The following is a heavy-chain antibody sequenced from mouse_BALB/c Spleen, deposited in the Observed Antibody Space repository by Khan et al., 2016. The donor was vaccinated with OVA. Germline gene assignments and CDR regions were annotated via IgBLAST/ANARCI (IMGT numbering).Heavy chain of an antibody. CDR2: ISSGSSTI. J-gene: IGHJ1*01. CDR1: GFTFSSFG. CDR3: ARSGGNFHWYFDV. Sequence: EVELVESGGGLVQPGGSRKLSCAVSGFTFSSFGMHWVRQAPKKGLEWVAYISSGSSTIYYVDTVKGRFTISRDNPKNTLFLQMTSLRSEDTAMYYCARSGGNFHWYFDVWGAGTSGTVSS. V-gene: IGHV5-17*02. D-gene: IGHD2-1*01.